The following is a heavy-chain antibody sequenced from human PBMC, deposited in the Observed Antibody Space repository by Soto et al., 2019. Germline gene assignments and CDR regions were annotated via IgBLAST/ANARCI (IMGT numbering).Heavy chain of an antibody. CDR3: ARVAVVAPNREFTLMVEGGGDYFDY. CDR2: VSPYNGNT. J-gene: IGHJ4*02. D-gene: IGHD2-15*01. CDR1: GYTFSSYG. V-gene: IGHV1-18*01. Sequence: ASVKVSCKASGYTFSSYGITWVRQAPGQGLEWLGWVSPYNGNTNYAQKIQGRVTMTTDTSTTTAYMELRSLRSDDTAVYYCARVAVVAPNREFTLMVEGGGDYFDYWGRGTLFTVSS.